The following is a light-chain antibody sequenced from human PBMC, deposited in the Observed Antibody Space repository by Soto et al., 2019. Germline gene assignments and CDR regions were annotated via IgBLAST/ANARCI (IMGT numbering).Light chain of an antibody. Sequence: IVVTPSPDTLSVFPGDSATLSCRSRQKIHINLAWYQQKPGQAPTLLIYGVTARAPGVPARFSGSGYGTDFTLTIRSVQSGDFGVFYCQQYEGWPRTFGLGTKVEIQ. V-gene: IGKV3-15*01. CDR3: QQYEGWPRT. CDR1: QKIHIN. CDR2: GVT. J-gene: IGKJ2*01.